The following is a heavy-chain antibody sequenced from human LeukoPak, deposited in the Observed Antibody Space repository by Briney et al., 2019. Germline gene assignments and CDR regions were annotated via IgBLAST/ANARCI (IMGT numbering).Heavy chain of an antibody. CDR1: GFTLSSYA. V-gene: IGHV3-30*04. D-gene: IGHD3-10*01. CDR2: ISYDGSNK. Sequence: GGSLILSCAASGFTLSSYAMHWVRQAPGKGLEWVAVISYDGSNKYYADSVKGRFTISRDNSKNTLYLQMNSLRAEDTAVYYCARDSHPVLLWFGELGFPNYWGQGTLVTVSS. CDR3: ARDSHPVLLWFGELGFPNY. J-gene: IGHJ4*02.